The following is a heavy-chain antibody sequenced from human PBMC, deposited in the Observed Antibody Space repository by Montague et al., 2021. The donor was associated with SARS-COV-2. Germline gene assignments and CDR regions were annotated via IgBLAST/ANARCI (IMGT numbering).Heavy chain of an antibody. J-gene: IGHJ5*02. Sequence: SETLSLTCSVSGGSISSYYWSWIRQSPGKGLEWIGYIFHSGITDXNPSLKSRVIISVDMSKNQFSLQLNSVTAADSAVYYCARTEYNWNDWFDPWGQGTLVTVSS. CDR1: GGSISSYY. CDR3: ARTEYNWNDWFDP. CDR2: IFHSGIT. D-gene: IGHD1-20*01. V-gene: IGHV4-59*13.